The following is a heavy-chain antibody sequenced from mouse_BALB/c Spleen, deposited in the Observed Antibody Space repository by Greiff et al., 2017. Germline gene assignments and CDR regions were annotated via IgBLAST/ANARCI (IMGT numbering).Heavy chain of an antibody. CDR1: GYTFTSYW. J-gene: IGHJ3*01. CDR3: AIMITTAWFAY. V-gene: IGHV1-7*01. Sequence: QVQLQQSGAELAKPGASVKMSCKASGYTFTSYWMHWVKQRPGQGLEWIGYINPSTGYTEYNQKFKDKATLTADKSSSTAYMQLSSLTSEDSAVYYCAIMITTAWFAYWGQGTLVTVSA. D-gene: IGHD2-4*01. CDR2: INPSTGYT.